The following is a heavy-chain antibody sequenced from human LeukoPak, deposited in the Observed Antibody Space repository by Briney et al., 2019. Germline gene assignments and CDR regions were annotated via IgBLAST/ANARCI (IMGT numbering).Heavy chain of an antibody. CDR2: IGSDNKP. V-gene: IGHV3-23*01. CDR1: GFTFSAYA. Sequence: GGSLRLSCEASGFTFSAYAMTWVRQAPGKGLEWVSSIGSDNKPHYSESVKGRFAISRDNSKSMLFLQLNSLRAEDTAVYYCARDATKGWELLKRYYYGMDVWGQGTTVTVSS. J-gene: IGHJ6*02. D-gene: IGHD1-26*01. CDR3: ARDATKGWELLKRYYYGMDV.